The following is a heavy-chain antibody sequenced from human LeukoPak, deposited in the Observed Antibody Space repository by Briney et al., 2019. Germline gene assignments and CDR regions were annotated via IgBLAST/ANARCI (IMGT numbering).Heavy chain of an antibody. Sequence: PSQTLSLTCTVSGGSISSGGYDWSWIRQPPAKGLEWIGYIYYSASTYYNPSLNSRVTISVDTSKNPFSLKLSAVTAADTVVYHCPRGAYGDYRFDYWGQGTLVTVSS. CDR2: IYYSAST. D-gene: IGHD4-17*01. CDR1: GGSISSGGYD. J-gene: IGHJ4*02. V-gene: IGHV4-31*03. CDR3: PRGAYGDYRFDY.